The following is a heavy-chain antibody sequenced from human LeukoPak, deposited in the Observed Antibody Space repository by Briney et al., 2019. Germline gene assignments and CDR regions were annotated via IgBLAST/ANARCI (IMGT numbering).Heavy chain of an antibody. J-gene: IGHJ4*02. CDR2: INPNSGGT. CDR3: ARDCQYYYGSGSPFGY. V-gene: IGHV1-2*02. D-gene: IGHD3-10*01. CDR1: GYTFTGYY. Sequence: ASVKVSCKASGYTFTGYYMHWVRQAPGQGLEWMGWINPNSGGTNYAQKFQGRVTMTRDTSISTAYMELSRLRSDDTAVYYCARDCQYYYGSGSPFGYWGQGTLVTVSS.